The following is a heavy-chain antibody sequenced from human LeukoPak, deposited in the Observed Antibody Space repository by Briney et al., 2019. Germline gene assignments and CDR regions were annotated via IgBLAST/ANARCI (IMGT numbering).Heavy chain of an antibody. CDR3: ARGEQVGGLGFDY. D-gene: IGHD6-13*01. Sequence: PGGSLRLSCAASGFTIMNSAMSWVRQAPGKGLEWVANIKQDGIEKYYVDSVKGRFTISRDNAKNSLYLQMNSLRAEDTAVYYCARGEQVGGLGFDYWGQGTLVTVSS. CDR2: IKQDGIEK. V-gene: IGHV3-7*01. CDR1: GFTIMNSA. J-gene: IGHJ4*02.